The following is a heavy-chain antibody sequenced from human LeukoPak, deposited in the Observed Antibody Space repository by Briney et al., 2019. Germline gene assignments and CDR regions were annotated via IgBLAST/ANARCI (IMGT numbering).Heavy chain of an antibody. Sequence: GGSPRLSCAASGFTFSSYWMRWVRQAPGQGLEWVANITQDGSEKYYVDSVKGRFTISRDNAKNSLYLQTNSLRAEDTAVYYCARASKLELLDYWGQGTLVTVSS. CDR3: ARASKLELLDY. J-gene: IGHJ4*02. V-gene: IGHV3-7*01. CDR2: ITQDGSEK. D-gene: IGHD1-26*01. CDR1: GFTFSSYW.